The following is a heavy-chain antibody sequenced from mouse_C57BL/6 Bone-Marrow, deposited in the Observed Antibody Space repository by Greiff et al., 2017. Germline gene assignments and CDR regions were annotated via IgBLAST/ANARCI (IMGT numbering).Heavy chain of an antibody. CDR3: TSLYYYGWYFDV. Sequence: EVQGVESGAGLVKPGGSLKLSCAASGFTFSSYAMSWVRQTPEKRLEWVAYISSGGDYIYYADTVKGRFTISRDNARNTLYLQMSSLKSEDTAMYYCTSLYYYGWYFDVWGTGTTVTVSS. D-gene: IGHD1-1*01. CDR1: GFTFSSYA. V-gene: IGHV5-9-1*02. J-gene: IGHJ1*03. CDR2: ISSGGDYI.